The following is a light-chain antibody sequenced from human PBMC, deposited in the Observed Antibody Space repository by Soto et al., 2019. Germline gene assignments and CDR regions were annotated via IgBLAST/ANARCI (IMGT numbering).Light chain of an antibody. Sequence: DIQMTQFPSALSASVGDRVTITCRASQSVNIWLAWYQQKPGKAPKLLISEASTVETGVPARFSGSGSGTQFTLTINSLQPDDLATYYCQQYNNFWTFGQGTKVQIK. CDR1: QSVNIW. CDR2: EAS. V-gene: IGKV1-5*03. CDR3: QQYNNFWT. J-gene: IGKJ1*01.